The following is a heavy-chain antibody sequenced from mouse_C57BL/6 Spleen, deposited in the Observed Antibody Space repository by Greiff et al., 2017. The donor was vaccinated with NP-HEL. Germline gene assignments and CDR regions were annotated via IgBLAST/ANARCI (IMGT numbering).Heavy chain of an antibody. J-gene: IGHJ1*03. D-gene: IGHD1-1*01. Sequence: EVKLQESGPELVKPGDSVKISCKASGYSFTGYFMNWVMQSHGKSLEWIGRINPYNGDTFYNQKFKGKATLTVDKSSSTAHMELRSLTSEDSAVYYCARSDYYGSSYPYWYFDVWGTGTTVTVSS. CDR3: ARSDYYGSSYPYWYFDV. CDR2: INPYNGDT. V-gene: IGHV1-20*01. CDR1: GYSFTGYF.